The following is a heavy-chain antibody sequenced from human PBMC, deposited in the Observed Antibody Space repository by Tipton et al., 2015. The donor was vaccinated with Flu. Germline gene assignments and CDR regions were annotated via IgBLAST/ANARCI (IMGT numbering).Heavy chain of an antibody. D-gene: IGHD6-13*01. CDR1: GDSMRRDYF. Sequence: TLSLTCTVSGDSMRRDYFWGWIRQPPGKDLEWIGNIYHSGSTYSNPPLKSRVTISVDTSKNQISLKVISVTAADTAIYYCARASGYTSSWRFDYWGRGSMVTVTS. CDR3: ARASGYTSSWRFDY. J-gene: IGHJ4*02. CDR2: IYHSGST. V-gene: IGHV4-38-2*02.